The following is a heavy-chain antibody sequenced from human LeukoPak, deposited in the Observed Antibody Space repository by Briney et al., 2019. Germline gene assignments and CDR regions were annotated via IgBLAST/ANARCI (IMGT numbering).Heavy chain of an antibody. D-gene: IGHD1-26*01. CDR2: INHSGST. Sequence: SETLSLTCTVSGGSISSSSYYWGWIRQPPGKGLEWIGEINHSGSTNYNPSLKSRVTISVDTSKNQFSLKLSSVTAADTAVYYCARHRPISGSHLDYWGQGTLVTVSS. V-gene: IGHV4-39*01. CDR3: ARHRPISGSHLDY. CDR1: GGSISSSSYY. J-gene: IGHJ4*02.